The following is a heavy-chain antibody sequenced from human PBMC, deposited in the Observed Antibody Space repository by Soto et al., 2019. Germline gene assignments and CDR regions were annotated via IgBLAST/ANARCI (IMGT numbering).Heavy chain of an antibody. Sequence: AASVKVSCTDSGYTFTTYALNWVRQAPGQGLEWMGWINTNTGNPTSAQGFTGRFVFSLDTPVSTAYLQIFNLKAEDTAVYYCARVTANDDAFDIWGQGTLVTVSS. D-gene: IGHD2-8*01. V-gene: IGHV7-4-1*01. CDR2: INTNTGNP. CDR3: ARVTANDDAFDI. J-gene: IGHJ3*02. CDR1: GYTFTTYA.